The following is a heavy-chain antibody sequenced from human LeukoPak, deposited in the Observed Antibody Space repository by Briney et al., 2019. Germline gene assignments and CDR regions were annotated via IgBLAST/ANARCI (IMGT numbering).Heavy chain of an antibody. V-gene: IGHV5-10-1*01. Sequence: GKSLKISCKGSGYNFTRNWISWMRQMPGEGLEWMGRIDPSDSYTNYSPSFQGHVTISADKSTSTAYLQWSSLKASDTAMYYCARGKGWFAPWGQGTLVTVSS. CDR1: GYNFTRNW. CDR3: ARGKGWFAP. J-gene: IGHJ5*02. CDR2: IDPSDSYT.